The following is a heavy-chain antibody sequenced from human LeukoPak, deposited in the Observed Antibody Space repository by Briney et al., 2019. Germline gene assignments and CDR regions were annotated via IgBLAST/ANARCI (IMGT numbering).Heavy chain of an antibody. J-gene: IGHJ4*02. CDR3: ARSDGYNYRLFDY. V-gene: IGHV3-48*01. Sequence: GGSLRLSCAASGFNVSSNYMNWVRQAPGKGLEWVSYISSSSSTIYYADSVKGRFTISRDNAKNSLYLQMNSLRAEDTAVYYCARSDGYNYRLFDYWGQGTLVTVSS. D-gene: IGHD5-24*01. CDR2: ISSSSSTI. CDR1: GFNVSSNY.